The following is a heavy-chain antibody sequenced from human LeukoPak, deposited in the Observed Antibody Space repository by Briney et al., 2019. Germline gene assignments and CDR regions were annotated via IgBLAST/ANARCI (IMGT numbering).Heavy chain of an antibody. V-gene: IGHV3-53*01. CDR2: SYSGGSS. CDR1: GFTFSSYD. CDR3: AREEHYRRYFAL. D-gene: IGHD3-16*02. Sequence: GALRLSCAASGFTFSSYDMTWVRQAPGKGLEWVSVSYSGGSSYYADSVKGRFTISRDNSKNTLYLQMNTLRAEDTAVYFCAREEHYRRYFALWGRGTLVTVSS. J-gene: IGHJ2*01.